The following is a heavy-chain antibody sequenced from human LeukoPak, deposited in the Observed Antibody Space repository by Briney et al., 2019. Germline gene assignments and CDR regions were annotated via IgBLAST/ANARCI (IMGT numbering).Heavy chain of an antibody. Sequence: GASVKVSCKASGYTFTSYDVNWVRQATGQGLEWMGWMNPNSGNAGYAQKFQDRVTLTRNTSISTAYMELSSLRSEDTAVYYCARGAWYSSGYTALHHFDYWGQGTLVTVSS. CDR2: MNPNSGNA. CDR1: GYTFTSYD. D-gene: IGHD6-19*01. V-gene: IGHV1-8*01. CDR3: ARGAWYSSGYTALHHFDY. J-gene: IGHJ4*02.